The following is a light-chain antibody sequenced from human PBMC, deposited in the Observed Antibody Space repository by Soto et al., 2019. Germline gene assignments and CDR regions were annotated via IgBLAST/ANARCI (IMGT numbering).Light chain of an antibody. CDR1: KGISAG. J-gene: IGKJ4*01. Sequence: QIPQLHFPVLPPVEAGSPTPFGGGKGISAGLPWYQQKPGKAPKLLIYTVPSLQSGVPSRFSGSGSGTDFTLTISSLQPEDFATYYCQQANSFPLTFGGGTKVEIK. CDR3: QQANSFPLT. V-gene: IGKV1-12*01. CDR2: TVP.